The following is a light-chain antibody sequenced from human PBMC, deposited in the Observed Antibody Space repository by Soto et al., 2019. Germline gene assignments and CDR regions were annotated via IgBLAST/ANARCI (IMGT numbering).Light chain of an antibody. CDR1: QSVDSRY. V-gene: IGKV3-20*01. Sequence: ETVVTQSPGTLSLSPGEGATLSCRASQSVDSRYLAWYQQKPGQAPRLLIHGTSNRASGIPDRFSGSGSGTDLTLTISRLEPEDFAVYYCQQYGTAPYTFGQGTTLEFK. CDR2: GTS. J-gene: IGKJ2*01. CDR3: QQYGTAPYT.